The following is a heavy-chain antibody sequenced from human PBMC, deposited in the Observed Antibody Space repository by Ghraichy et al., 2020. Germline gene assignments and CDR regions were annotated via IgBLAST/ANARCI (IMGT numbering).Heavy chain of an antibody. D-gene: IGHD5-12*01. V-gene: IGHV3-23*01. CDR2: ISGSGGST. J-gene: IGHJ4*02. CDR3: AKGPSLSGYIDY. CDR1: GFTFSSYA. Sequence: GGSLRLSCAASGFTFSSYAMSWVRQAPGKGLEWVSTISGSGGSTYYADSVKGRFTVSRDNSKNTLYLQMNSLRAEDTAVYYCAKGPSLSGYIDYWGQGTLVTVSS.